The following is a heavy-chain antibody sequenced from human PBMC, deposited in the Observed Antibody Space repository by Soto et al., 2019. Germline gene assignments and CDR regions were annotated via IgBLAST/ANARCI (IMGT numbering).Heavy chain of an antibody. CDR1: GFTFSSYG. V-gene: IGHV3-30*18. J-gene: IGHJ6*02. D-gene: IGHD1-1*01. CDR2: ISYDGSNK. Sequence: QVQLVESGGGVVQPGRSLRLSCAASGFTFSSYGMHWVRQAPGKGLEWVEVISYDGSNKYYADSVKGRFTISRDNSKNTLYLQMNSLRAEDTAVYYCAKGNLKGWGMDVWGQGTTVTVSS. CDR3: AKGNLKGWGMDV.